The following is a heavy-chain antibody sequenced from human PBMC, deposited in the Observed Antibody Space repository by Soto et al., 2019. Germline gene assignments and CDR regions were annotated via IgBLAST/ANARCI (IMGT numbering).Heavy chain of an antibody. Sequence: QLQLQESGPGLVKPSETLSLTCTVSGGSISSSSYYWGWIRQPPGKGLEWIGSIYYSGSTYYNPSLKSRVTISVDTSKNQFSLKLSSVTAADTAVYCCARQGVYGDYLLDYWGQGTLVTVSS. CDR1: GGSISSSSYY. CDR3: ARQGVYGDYLLDY. CDR2: IYYSGST. V-gene: IGHV4-39*01. D-gene: IGHD4-17*01. J-gene: IGHJ4*02.